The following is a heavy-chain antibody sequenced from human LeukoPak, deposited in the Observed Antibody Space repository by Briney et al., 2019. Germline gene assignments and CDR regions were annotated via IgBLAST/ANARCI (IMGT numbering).Heavy chain of an antibody. CDR2: IYPGDSDT. D-gene: IGHD3-9*01. Sequence: GESLKISCKGSGYSFTSYWIGWVRQMPGKGLEWMGIIYPGDSDTRYSPSFQGQVTISADKSISTAYLQWSSLKASDTAMYYCARQGFNEDFDWLLEGRSYYYYMDVWGKGTTVTVSS. CDR3: ARQGFNEDFDWLLEGRSYYYYMDV. CDR1: GYSFTSYW. J-gene: IGHJ6*03. V-gene: IGHV5-51*01.